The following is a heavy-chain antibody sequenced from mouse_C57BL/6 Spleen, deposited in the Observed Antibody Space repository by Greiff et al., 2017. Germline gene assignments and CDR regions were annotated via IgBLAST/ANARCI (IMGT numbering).Heavy chain of an antibody. CDR1: CYPFTDYY. CDR2: IYPGSGNT. D-gene: IGHD1-1*01. V-gene: IGHV1-76*01. J-gene: IGHJ4*01. CDR3: ARKTTVVATVYYAMDY. Sequence: QVQLKQSWAELVSPGASVKLSCKASCYPFTDYYITWVKQRPGQGLVWIARIYPGSGNTYYNEKFKGKATLTAEKSSSTAYMRLRSLTSEDSAVYFCARKTTVVATVYYAMDYWGQGTSVTVSS.